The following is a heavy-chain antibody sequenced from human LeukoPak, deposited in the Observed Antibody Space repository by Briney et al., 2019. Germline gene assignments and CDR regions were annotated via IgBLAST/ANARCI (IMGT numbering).Heavy chain of an antibody. D-gene: IGHD6-19*01. CDR3: AKDTGIAVA. Sequence: GGSLRLSCAASGNYWMHWVRQAPGKGLEWVAVISYDGSNKYYADSVKGRFTISRDNSKNTLYLQMNSLRAEDTAVYYCAKDTGIAVAWGQGTLVTVSS. V-gene: IGHV3-30*18. CDR2: ISYDGSNK. J-gene: IGHJ5*02. CDR1: GNYW.